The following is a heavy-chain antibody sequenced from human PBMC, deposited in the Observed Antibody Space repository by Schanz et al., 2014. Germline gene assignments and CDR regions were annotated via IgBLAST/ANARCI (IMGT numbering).Heavy chain of an antibody. CDR1: GYTFTSYD. D-gene: IGHD2-15*01. J-gene: IGHJ5*02. Sequence: QVQLIQSGAEVKKPGASVKVSCTASGYTFTSYDINWVRQAPGQGLEWLGWMNPNSGNPGFAQKFRGRVTMTRNTSMSTAYMELSSLRSEDTAVYYCARGRGCTGGSCYSWFDLWGQGTLXTVAS. CDR2: MNPNSGNP. CDR3: ARGRGCTGGSCYSWFDL. V-gene: IGHV1-8*01.